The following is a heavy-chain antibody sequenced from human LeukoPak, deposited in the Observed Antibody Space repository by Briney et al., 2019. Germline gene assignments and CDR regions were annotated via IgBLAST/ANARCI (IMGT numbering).Heavy chain of an antibody. CDR3: ARVQWLTQRITMVRGVRGDMDV. CDR1: GFTFSSYE. D-gene: IGHD3-10*01. V-gene: IGHV3-48*03. CDR2: ISSSGSTI. J-gene: IGHJ6*03. Sequence: GGSLRLPCAASGFTFSSYEVNWVRQAPGKGLEWVSYISSSGSTIYYADSVKGRFTISRDNAKNSLYLQMNSLRAEDTAVYYCARVQWLTQRITMVRGVRGDMDVWGKGTTVTISS.